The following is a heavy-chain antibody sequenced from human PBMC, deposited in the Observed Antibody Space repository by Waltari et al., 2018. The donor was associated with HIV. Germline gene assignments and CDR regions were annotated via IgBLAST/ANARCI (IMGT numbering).Heavy chain of an antibody. CDR3: ARIYSSGWYEYFDY. V-gene: IGHV3-74*01. Sequence: EVQLVESGGGLVQPGGSLRLSCAASGFTFSSYWMHWVRQAPGKGLVWVSRISSDASSTSYADPVKGRFTISRDNAKNTLYLQMNSLRAEDTAVYYCARIYSSGWYEYFDYWGQGTLVTVSS. CDR2: ISSDASST. D-gene: IGHD6-19*01. CDR1: GFTFSSYW. J-gene: IGHJ4*02.